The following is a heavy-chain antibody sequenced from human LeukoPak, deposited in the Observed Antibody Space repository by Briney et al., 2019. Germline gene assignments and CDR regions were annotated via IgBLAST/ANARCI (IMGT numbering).Heavy chain of an antibody. CDR3: VRRNYLSSRIDP. D-gene: IGHD3-16*01. CDR2: FYYNGAA. CDR1: GGSISTSDYL. Sequence: SETLSLTCTVSGGSISTSDYLWAWFRQAPGKGLEWIGDFYYNGAAYYNGVTSYSPSLRSQVTISVDTSKNHFSLDLTSVTAADTAVYYCVRRNYLSSRIDPWGQGTLVTVSS. V-gene: IGHV4-61*05. J-gene: IGHJ5*02.